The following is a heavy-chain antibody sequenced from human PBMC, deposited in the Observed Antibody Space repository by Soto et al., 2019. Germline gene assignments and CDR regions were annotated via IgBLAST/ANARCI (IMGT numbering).Heavy chain of an antibody. V-gene: IGHV1-3*01. CDR3: ARGATGTTGFDY. Sequence: ASVKVSCKASGYTFTSYAMHWLRQAPGQRLEWMGWINAGNGNTKYSQKFRGRVTITRDTSASTAYMELSSLRSEDTAVYYCARGATGTTGFDYWGQGTLVTVSS. J-gene: IGHJ4*02. CDR2: INAGNGNT. D-gene: IGHD1-1*01. CDR1: GYTFTSYA.